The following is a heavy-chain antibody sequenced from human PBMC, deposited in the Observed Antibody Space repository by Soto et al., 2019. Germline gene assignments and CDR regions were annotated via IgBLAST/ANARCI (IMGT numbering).Heavy chain of an antibody. CDR3: ARRTVHYYDSSGYTNWFDP. CDR2: IYHSGST. Sequence: KPSETLSLTCAVSGGSISSGGYSWSWLRQPPGKGLEWIGYIYHSGSTYYNPSLKSRVTISVDRSKNQFSLKLSSVTAADTAVYYCARRTVHYYDSSGYTNWFDPWGQGTLVTVSS. J-gene: IGHJ5*02. V-gene: IGHV4-30-2*01. CDR1: GGSISSGGYS. D-gene: IGHD3-22*01.